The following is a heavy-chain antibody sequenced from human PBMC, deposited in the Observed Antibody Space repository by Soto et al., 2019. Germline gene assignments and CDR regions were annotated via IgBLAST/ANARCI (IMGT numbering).Heavy chain of an antibody. V-gene: IGHV4-61*01. CDR2: IYYSGST. CDR3: ARGSGGYCSGGSCYSLGY. D-gene: IGHD2-15*01. CDR1: GGSVSSGSYY. J-gene: IGHJ4*02. Sequence: QVQLQESGPGLVKPSETLSLTCTVSGGSVSSGSYYWSWIRQPPGKGLEWIGYIYYSGSTNYNPSLTSRVTISVDTSKNQFSLKLSSVTAADTAVYYCARGSGGYCSGGSCYSLGYWGQGTLVTVSS.